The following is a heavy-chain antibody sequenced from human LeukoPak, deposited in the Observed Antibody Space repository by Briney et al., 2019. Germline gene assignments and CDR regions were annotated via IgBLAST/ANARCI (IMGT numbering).Heavy chain of an antibody. CDR2: MYFSGST. D-gene: IGHD6-13*01. V-gene: IGHV4-39*07. CDR3: ARDSPKGAAAGTYYFDY. CDR1: GGSISRSN. J-gene: IGHJ4*02. Sequence: SETLSLTCTVSGGSISRSNWGWIRQPPGKGLEWIGSMYFSGSTYYKPSLKSRVTISVDTSKNQFSLKLSSVTAADTAVYYCARDSPKGAAAGTYYFDYWGQGTLVTVSS.